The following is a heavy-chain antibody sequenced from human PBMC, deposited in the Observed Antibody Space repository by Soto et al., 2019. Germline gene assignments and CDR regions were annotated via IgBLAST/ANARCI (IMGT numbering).Heavy chain of an antibody. J-gene: IGHJ3*02. CDR2: ISAYNGNT. D-gene: IGHD2-21*01. Sequence: ASVKVSCKASGYTFTSYGISWVRQAPGQGLEWMGWISAYNGNTNYAQKLQGRVTMTTDTSTSTAYMELRSLRSDDTAVYYCARDSFYSGYQTFDIWGQGTMVTVSS. CDR1: GYTFTSYG. V-gene: IGHV1-18*01. CDR3: ARDSFYSGYQTFDI.